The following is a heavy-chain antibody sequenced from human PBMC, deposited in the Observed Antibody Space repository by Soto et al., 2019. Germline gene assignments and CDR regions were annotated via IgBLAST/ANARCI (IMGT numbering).Heavy chain of an antibody. CDR3: AREETAWPLAYGLDV. D-gene: IGHD2-21*02. V-gene: IGHV3-21*02. Sequence: EVQPVESGGGLVKPGGSLRLSCVASGFTFSTYSMNWVRQAPGKGLEWVSTIGTRSDIYYAESVKGRFTISRDNAKNSLSLQMNSLRVEDTAVYYCAREETAWPLAYGLDVWGQGTAVTVSS. J-gene: IGHJ6*02. CDR1: GFTFSTYS. CDR2: IGTRSDI.